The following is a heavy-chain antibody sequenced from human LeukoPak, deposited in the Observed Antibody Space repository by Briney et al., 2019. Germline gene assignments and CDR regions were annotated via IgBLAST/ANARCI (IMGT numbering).Heavy chain of an antibody. CDR2: IYYSGST. Sequence: SETLSLTCTVSGGSISSSSYYWGWIRQPPGKGLEWIGSIYYSGSTYYNPSLKSRVTISVDTSKNQFSLKLSSVTAADTAVYYCARDSDSSSWYGRWNWFDPWGQGTLVTVSS. CDR3: ARDSDSSSWYGRWNWFDP. J-gene: IGHJ5*02. D-gene: IGHD6-13*01. CDR1: GGSISSSSYY. V-gene: IGHV4-39*02.